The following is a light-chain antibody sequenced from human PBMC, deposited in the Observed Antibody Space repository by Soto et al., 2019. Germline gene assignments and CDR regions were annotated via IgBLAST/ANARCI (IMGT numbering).Light chain of an antibody. CDR1: SSDVGAYNY. J-gene: IGLJ3*02. CDR2: EVT. Sequence: QSALTQPPSASGSPGQSVTISCTGTSSDVGAYNYVSWYQQHAGKAPKLVIYEVTKRPSGVPDRFSGSKSANTASLTVSGLQSVDEADYYCSSFASSNTWVFGGGTKLTVL. V-gene: IGLV2-8*01. CDR3: SSFASSNTWV.